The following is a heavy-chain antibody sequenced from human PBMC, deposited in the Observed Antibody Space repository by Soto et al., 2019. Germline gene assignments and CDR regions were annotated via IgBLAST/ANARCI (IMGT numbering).Heavy chain of an antibody. CDR3: ARGPITIFGVVQPRGSLDV. CDR1: GYTFTSYG. V-gene: IGHV1-18*01. J-gene: IGHJ6*04. Sequence: ASVKVSCKASGYTFTSYGISWVRQAPGQGLEWMGWISAYNGNTNYAQKLQGRVTMTTDTSTSTAYMELRSLRSDDTAVYYCARGPITIFGVVQPRGSLDVWGKGTTVTVSS. D-gene: IGHD3-3*01. CDR2: ISAYNGNT.